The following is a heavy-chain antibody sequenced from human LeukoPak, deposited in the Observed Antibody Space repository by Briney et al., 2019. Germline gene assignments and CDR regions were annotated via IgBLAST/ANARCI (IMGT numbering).Heavy chain of an antibody. V-gene: IGHV1-2*02. CDR3: ARVFRGSGGYFDY. CDR2: INPNSGGT. Sequence: ASVKVSCKASGYTFTGYYMHWVRQAPGQGLEWVGWINPNSGGTNYAQKFQGRVTMTRDTSISTAYMELSRLRSDDTAVYYCARVFRGSGGYFDYWGQGTLVTVSS. CDR1: GYTFTGYY. D-gene: IGHD3-10*01. J-gene: IGHJ4*02.